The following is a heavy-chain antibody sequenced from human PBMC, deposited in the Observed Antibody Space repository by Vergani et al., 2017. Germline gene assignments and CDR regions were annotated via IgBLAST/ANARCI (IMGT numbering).Heavy chain of an antibody. CDR1: GFTFSSYA. J-gene: IGHJ6*02. Sequence: EVQLLESGGGLVQPGGSLRLSCAASGFTFSSYAMSWVRQAPGKGLEWVSAISGSGGSTYYADSVKGRFTISRDNSKNTLYLQMNSLRAEDTAVYYCAKVTPTDYYGSGHYGMDVWGQGTTVTVSS. V-gene: IGHV3-23*01. CDR3: AKVTPTDYYGSGHYGMDV. D-gene: IGHD3-10*01. CDR2: ISGSGGST.